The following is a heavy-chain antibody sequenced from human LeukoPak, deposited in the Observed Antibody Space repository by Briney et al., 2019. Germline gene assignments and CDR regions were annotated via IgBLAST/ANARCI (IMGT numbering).Heavy chain of an antibody. D-gene: IGHD5-12*01. J-gene: IGHJ4*02. CDR3: ARGLGTVARFDY. CDR1: GYIFTNYW. V-gene: IGHV5-51*01. Sequence: GESLKISCKGSGYIFTNYWIAWVRQMPGKGLEWMGIIYPGDSDTRYSPSFQGHVTISADKSISTAYLQWSALKASDTAIYYCARGLGTVARFDYWGQGTLVTVSS. CDR2: IYPGDSDT.